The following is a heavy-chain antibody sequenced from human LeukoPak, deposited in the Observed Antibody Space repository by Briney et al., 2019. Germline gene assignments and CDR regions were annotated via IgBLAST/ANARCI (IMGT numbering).Heavy chain of an antibody. D-gene: IGHD3-16*02. CDR1: GDSVSSNSAA. J-gene: IGHJ6*03. Sequence: SQTLSLTCAISGDSVSSNSAAWNWIRRSPSRGLEWLGRTYYRSKWYNDYAVSVKSRITINPDTSKNQFSLQLNSVTPEDTAVYYCAREIIPGSNYDYVWGSYRPLSYYYMDVWGKGTTVTVSS. CDR2: TYYRSKWYN. V-gene: IGHV6-1*01. CDR3: AREIIPGSNYDYVWGSYRPLSYYYMDV.